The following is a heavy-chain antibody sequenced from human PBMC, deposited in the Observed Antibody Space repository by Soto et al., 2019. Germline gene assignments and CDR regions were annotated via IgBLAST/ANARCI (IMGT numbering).Heavy chain of an antibody. CDR2: ISDDGTHT. CDR3: IRGPRASSSGTGAY. Sequence: GGSLRLSCEASGFVFKMYSMHWVRPVPGKGTEWVSRISDDGTHTTYADSVTDRFTISRDNAKDTLYLQLDNLRGDDTGLYYCIRGPRASSSGTGAYWGQGTQVTVSS. D-gene: IGHD2-2*01. J-gene: IGHJ4*02. V-gene: IGHV3-74*01. CDR1: GFVFKMYS.